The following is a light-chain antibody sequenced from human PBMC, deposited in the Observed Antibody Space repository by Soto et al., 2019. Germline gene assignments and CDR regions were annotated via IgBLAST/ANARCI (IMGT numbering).Light chain of an antibody. Sequence: DIQMTQSPSSLSASVGDRVTITCQASQDISNYLNWYQQKPGKAPKLLIYDASNLETGVPSRFSGSESGTDFTFTTSSLQPEDIETYYCQQYDNPLTSGGGTKVETK. V-gene: IGKV1-33*01. CDR2: DAS. CDR3: QQYDNPLT. CDR1: QDISNY. J-gene: IGKJ4*01.